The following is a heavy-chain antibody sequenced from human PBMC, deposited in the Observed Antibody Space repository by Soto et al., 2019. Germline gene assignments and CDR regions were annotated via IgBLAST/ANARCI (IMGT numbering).Heavy chain of an antibody. CDR2: INHSGST. D-gene: IGHD2-2*01. V-gene: IGHV4-34*01. J-gene: IGHJ5*02. CDR1: GGSFSGYY. CDR3: ARGGLYCSSTSCSARWFDP. Sequence: QVQLQQWGAGLLKPSETLSLTCAVYGGSFSGYYWSWIRQPPGKGLEWFGEINHSGSTNYNPSLKSRVTISVDTSKNQFSLKLSSVTAADTAVYYCARGGLYCSSTSCSARWFDPWGQGTLVTVSS.